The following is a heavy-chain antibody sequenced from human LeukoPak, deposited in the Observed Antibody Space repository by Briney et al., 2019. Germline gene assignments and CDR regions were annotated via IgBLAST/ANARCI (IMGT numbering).Heavy chain of an antibody. CDR3: ARNGGTIRFGYMDV. Sequence: KSGGSLRLSCAASGFTFSSYSMNWVRQAPGKGLEWVSSISSSSSYIYYADSVKGRFTISRDNAKNSLYLQMNSLRAEDTAVYYCARNGGTIRFGYMDVWGKGTTVTVSS. CDR1: GFTFSSYS. V-gene: IGHV3-21*01. CDR2: ISSSSSYI. D-gene: IGHD3-3*01. J-gene: IGHJ6*03.